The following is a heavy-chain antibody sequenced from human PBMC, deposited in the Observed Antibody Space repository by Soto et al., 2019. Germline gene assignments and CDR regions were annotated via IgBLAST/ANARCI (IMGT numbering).Heavy chain of an antibody. CDR3: AREGQPAAGTTPHN. D-gene: IGHD6-13*01. Sequence: PXGSLQLSCAASGFNFSSYAMHWVRQAPGKGLEWVAVISYDGGKKYYADSVKGRFTISRDNSQNTLYVEMTSLSAEDTAVYYCAREGQPAAGTTPHNWGQGTLVTVSS. J-gene: IGHJ4*02. CDR2: ISYDGGKK. CDR1: GFNFSSYA. V-gene: IGHV3-30*04.